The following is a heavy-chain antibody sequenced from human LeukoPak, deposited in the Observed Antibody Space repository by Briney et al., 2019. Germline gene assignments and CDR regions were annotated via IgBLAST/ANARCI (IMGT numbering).Heavy chain of an antibody. CDR1: GFTFDDYG. D-gene: IGHD2-15*01. Sequence: PGGSLRLSCAASGFTFDDYGMSWVRQAPGKGLEWVSGINWNGGSTGYADSVKGRFTISRDNAKNSLYLQINRLRAEYAALYYCARRYPPGGGNCYPPLPLDYWGQGTLVTVSS. J-gene: IGHJ4*02. CDR3: ARRYPPGGGNCYPPLPLDY. CDR2: INWNGGST. V-gene: IGHV3-20*04.